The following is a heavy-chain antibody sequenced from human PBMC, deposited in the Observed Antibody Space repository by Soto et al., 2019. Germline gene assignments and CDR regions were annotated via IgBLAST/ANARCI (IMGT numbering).Heavy chain of an antibody. CDR3: AKENGDSLYWYFDL. J-gene: IGHJ2*01. CDR2: ISYDGSNK. CDR1: GFTFSSYG. Sequence: QVQLVESGGGVVQPGRSLRLSCAASGFTFSSYGMHWVRQAPGKGLEWVAVISYDGSNKYYADSVKGRFTISRDNSKNTLYLQMNSLRAEDTAVYYCAKENGDSLYWYFDLWGRGTLVTVSS. V-gene: IGHV3-30*18. D-gene: IGHD4-17*01.